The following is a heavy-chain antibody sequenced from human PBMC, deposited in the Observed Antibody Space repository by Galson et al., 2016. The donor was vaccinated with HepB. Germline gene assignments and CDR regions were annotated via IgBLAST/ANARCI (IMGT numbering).Heavy chain of an antibody. CDR2: IYHSGST. CDR3: TRNGFYCLDY. V-gene: IGHV4-4*02. J-gene: IGHJ4*02. D-gene: IGHD3-22*01. Sequence: SLRLSCAASGFTLRSYALYWVRQAPGKGLEWMGEIYHSGSTNYNPSLKSRVTISVDKSKNQFPLRLSSVTAADTAVYYCTRNGFYCLDYWGQGTLVTVSS. CDR1: GFTLRSYAL.